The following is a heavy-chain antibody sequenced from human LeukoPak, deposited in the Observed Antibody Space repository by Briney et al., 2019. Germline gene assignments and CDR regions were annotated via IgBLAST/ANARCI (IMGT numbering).Heavy chain of an antibody. D-gene: IGHD1-26*01. J-gene: IGHJ3*02. CDR1: GGSISSYY. CDR3: ARDRGGGSYTNGGESAFDI. CDR2: IYTSGST. V-gene: IGHV4-4*07. Sequence: SETLSLTCTVSGGSISSYYWSWIRQPAGKGLEWIGRIYTSGSTNYNPSLKSRVTMSVDTSKNQFSLKLSSVTAADTAVYYCARDRGGGSYTNGGESAFDIWGQGTMVTVSS.